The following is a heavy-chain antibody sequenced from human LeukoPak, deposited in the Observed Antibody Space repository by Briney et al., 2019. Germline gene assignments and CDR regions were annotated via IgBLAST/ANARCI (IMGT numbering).Heavy chain of an antibody. J-gene: IGHJ4*02. D-gene: IGHD6-19*01. CDR3: AKGGSSGPPRDYFDY. CDR1: GFPFYSYA. CDR2: FSGSGGST. V-gene: IGHV3-23*01. Sequence: GSLRLPCSGSGFPFYSYAQGRVRQAPGEGLEWVFGFSGSGGSTYYADSVKGRFTISRDNSKNTLYLQMNSLRAEDTAVYYCAKGGSSGPPRDYFDYWGQGTLVTVSS.